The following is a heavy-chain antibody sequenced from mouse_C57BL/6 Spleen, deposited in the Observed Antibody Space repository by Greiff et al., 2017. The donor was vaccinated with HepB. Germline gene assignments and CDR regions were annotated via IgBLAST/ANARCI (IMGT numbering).Heavy chain of an antibody. Sequence: QVQLKESGAELVKPGASVKLSCKASGYTFTEYTIHWVKQRSGQGLEWIGWFYPGSGSIKYNEKFKDKATLTADKSSSTVYMELSRLTSEDSAVYFCARHEENYGRSYWYFDVWGTGTTVTVSS. CDR3: ARHEENYGRSYWYFDV. CDR1: GYTFTEYT. D-gene: IGHD1-1*01. J-gene: IGHJ1*03. V-gene: IGHV1-62-2*01. CDR2: FYPGSGSI.